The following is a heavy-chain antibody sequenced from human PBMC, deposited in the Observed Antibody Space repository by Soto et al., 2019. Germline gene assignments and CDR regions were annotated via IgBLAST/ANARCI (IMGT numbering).Heavy chain of an antibody. V-gene: IGHV3-53*02. CDR1: GFAVSSSY. CDR3: ARDPPTTSDYAMDV. CDR2: TYTGGST. J-gene: IGHJ6*02. Sequence: EVQLVETGGDLIQSGGSLRLSCAASGFAVSSSYMMWVRQAPGKGLECVSVTYTGGSTHYADSVKSRFTISRDDSRNTLYLQMNSLRAEDTAVYYCARDPPTTSDYAMDVWGQGTTVIVSS. D-gene: IGHD1-1*01.